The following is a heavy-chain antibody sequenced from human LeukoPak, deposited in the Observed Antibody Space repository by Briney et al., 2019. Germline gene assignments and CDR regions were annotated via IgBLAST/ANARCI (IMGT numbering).Heavy chain of an antibody. CDR1: DFTVGSNY. CDR3: ARDGDDTTNW. V-gene: IGHV3-53*01. D-gene: IGHD2-8*01. Sequence: GESLRLSCAASDFTVGSNYMTWVRQAPGKGLEWVSVIYSGGKTFYADSVKGRFTISRDDSKNTLYLQMNSLRAEDTAIYYCARDGDDTTNWWGQGTLVTVSS. CDR2: IYSGGKT. J-gene: IGHJ4*02.